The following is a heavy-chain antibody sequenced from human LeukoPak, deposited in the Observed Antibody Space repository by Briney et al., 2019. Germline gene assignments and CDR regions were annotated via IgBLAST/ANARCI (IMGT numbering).Heavy chain of an antibody. J-gene: IGHJ4*02. CDR1: GFTFTSSA. CDR3: ATDDVTTGTKTALGY. CDR2: IVVGSGNT. V-gene: IGHV1-58*01. D-gene: IGHD1-1*01. Sequence: SVKVSCKASGFTFTSSAVQWVRQARGQGLEWIGWIVVGSGNTNYAQKFQERVTINRDMSTSTAYMELSSLRSEDTAVYYCATDDVTTGTKTALGYWGQGTLVTVSS.